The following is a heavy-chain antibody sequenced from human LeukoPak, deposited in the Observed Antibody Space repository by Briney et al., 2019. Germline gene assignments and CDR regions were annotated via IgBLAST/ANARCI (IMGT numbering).Heavy chain of an antibody. CDR1: GGSISSSSYY. CDR3: ARGDGSYLPPDV. J-gene: IGHJ6*04. CDR2: IYTSGST. D-gene: IGHD1-26*01. V-gene: IGHV4-61*05. Sequence: PSETLSLTCTVSGGSISSSSYYWGWIRQPPGKGLEWIGRIYTSGSTNYNPSLKSRVTISVDTSKNQFSLKLSSVTAADTAVYYCARGDGSYLPPDVWGKGTTVTISS.